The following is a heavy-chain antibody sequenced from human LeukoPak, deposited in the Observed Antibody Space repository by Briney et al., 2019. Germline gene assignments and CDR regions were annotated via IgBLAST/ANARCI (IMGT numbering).Heavy chain of an antibody. CDR2: IYDSGYT. D-gene: IGHD4-17*01. V-gene: IGHV4-59*01. Sequence: SETLSLTCTVSGGSISSYYWSWIRQPPGKGLEWIGYIYDSGYTKYNPSLKSRVTISVDMSKNHFSLKLTSVTAADTAVYYCARAGGDHPFDPWGQGALVTVSS. CDR3: ARAGGDHPFDP. CDR1: GGSISSYY. J-gene: IGHJ5*02.